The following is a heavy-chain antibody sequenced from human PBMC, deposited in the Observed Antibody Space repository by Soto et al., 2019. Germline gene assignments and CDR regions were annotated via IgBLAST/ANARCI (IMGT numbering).Heavy chain of an antibody. CDR3: TRVRIYADESGRPFDI. V-gene: IGHV3-72*01. Sequence: EVQLVESGGGLVQPGGSLRLSCAASGFTFSDHYMDWVRQAPGKGLEWVGSIRNKANSYSTQYAASVKGRFTISRDHSKTSLSLQMNSLKTEDTAVYYCTRVRIYADESGRPFDIWGQGTVVTVSS. CDR1: GFTFSDHY. CDR2: IRNKANSYST. D-gene: IGHD2-8*01. J-gene: IGHJ3*02.